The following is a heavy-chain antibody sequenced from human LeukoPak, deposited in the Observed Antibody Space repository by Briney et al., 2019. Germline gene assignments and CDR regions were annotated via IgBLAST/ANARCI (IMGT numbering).Heavy chain of an antibody. D-gene: IGHD6-13*01. CDR2: INPNSGGT. CDR1: GYAFTGYY. V-gene: IGHV1-2*02. J-gene: IGHJ4*02. Sequence: ASVKVSCKAFGYAFTGYYMHWVRQAPGQGLEWMGWINPNSGGTNYAQKFQGRVTMTRDTSISTAYMELSRLRSDDTAVYYCARDGPRKVAAGVNWVQGTLVTVSS. CDR3: ARDGPRKVAAGVN.